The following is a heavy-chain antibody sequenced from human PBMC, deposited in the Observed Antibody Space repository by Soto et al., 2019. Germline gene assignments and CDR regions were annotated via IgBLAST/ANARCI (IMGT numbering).Heavy chain of an antibody. D-gene: IGHD4-17*01. CDR2: IYHSGST. Sequence: QLQLQESGSGLVKPSQTLSLTCAVSGGSISSGGYSCNWIRQPPGKGLEWIGYIYHSGSTYYNPSLQRRVTISVDRSKNQFSLKLSSLTAADTAVYYCVRGMTTVTTFDYWGQGTLVTVSS. J-gene: IGHJ4*02. CDR1: GGSISSGGYS. V-gene: IGHV4-30-2*01. CDR3: VRGMTTVTTFDY.